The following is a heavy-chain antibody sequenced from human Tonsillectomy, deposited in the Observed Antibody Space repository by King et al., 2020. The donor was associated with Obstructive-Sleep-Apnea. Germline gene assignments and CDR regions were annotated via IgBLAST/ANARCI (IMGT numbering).Heavy chain of an antibody. CDR2: ISDHGDLK. V-gene: IGHV3-30-3*01. D-gene: IGHD5-24*01. CDR3: SRLRVAYNDLPL. CDR1: GFTFSSYA. J-gene: IGHJ2*01. Sequence: QLVQSGGGVVQPGRSLRLSCVASGFTFSSYALHWVRQAPGKGVEGLAGISDHGDLKKYADSVKGRFTISRDNSKNTLFLQMNSLRAADTALYYCSRLRVAYNDLPLWGRGTLVTVSS.